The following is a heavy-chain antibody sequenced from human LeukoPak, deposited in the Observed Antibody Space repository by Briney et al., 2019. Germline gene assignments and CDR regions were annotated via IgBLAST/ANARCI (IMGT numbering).Heavy chain of an antibody. D-gene: IGHD1-20*01. CDR3: ASEGITGTRGYFDY. J-gene: IGHJ4*02. CDR2: ISSSSSYI. Sequence: GGSLRLSCAASGFTFSSYSMNWVRQAPGKGLEWVSSISSSSSYIYYADSVKGRFTISRDNAKNSLYLQMNSLRAEDTAVYYYASEGITGTRGYFDYWGQGTLVTVSS. V-gene: IGHV3-21*01. CDR1: GFTFSSYS.